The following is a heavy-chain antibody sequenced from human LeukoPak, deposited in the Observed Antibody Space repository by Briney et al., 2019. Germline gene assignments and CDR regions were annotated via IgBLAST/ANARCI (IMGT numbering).Heavy chain of an antibody. CDR2: ISGSSYYI. Sequence: GGSLRLSCAASGFTFSSYTVNWIRQAPGKGLEWVSSISGSSYYIYYADSVRGRFTISRDNAKNSLYLQMNSLRAEDTAVYYCARPQSGYCSSTSCLDYFDYWGQGTLVTVSS. D-gene: IGHD2-2*01. V-gene: IGHV3-21*01. CDR3: ARPQSGYCSSTSCLDYFDY. CDR1: GFTFSSYT. J-gene: IGHJ4*02.